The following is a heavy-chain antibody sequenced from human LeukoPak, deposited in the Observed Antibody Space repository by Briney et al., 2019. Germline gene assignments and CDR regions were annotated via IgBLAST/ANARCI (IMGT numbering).Heavy chain of an antibody. CDR2: IIITTSYI. CDR3: AGVASGTFDY. CDR1: GFSFSSYS. D-gene: IGHD1-26*01. Sequence: PGGSLRLSCAASGFSFSSYSLNWVRQAPGKGLEWVSSIIITTSYIYYADSVKGRFTISRDNAKNSLYLQMNSLRAEHTAVYYCAGVASGTFDYWGQGTLVTVSS. V-gene: IGHV3-21*01. J-gene: IGHJ4*02.